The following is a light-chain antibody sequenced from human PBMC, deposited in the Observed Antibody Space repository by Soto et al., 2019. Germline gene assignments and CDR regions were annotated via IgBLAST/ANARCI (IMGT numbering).Light chain of an antibody. CDR2: DVG. CDR1: SSDVGGHNY. V-gene: IGLV2-11*01. Sequence: QSALTQPRSVSGSPGQSVTISCTGTSSDVGGHNYVSWYQQRPGKAPKLMIYDVGSRPSGVPDRFSGSTSGNTASLTISGLHTEDEADYYCASYTRTNTYVFGSGTKLTVL. J-gene: IGLJ1*01. CDR3: ASYTRTNTYV.